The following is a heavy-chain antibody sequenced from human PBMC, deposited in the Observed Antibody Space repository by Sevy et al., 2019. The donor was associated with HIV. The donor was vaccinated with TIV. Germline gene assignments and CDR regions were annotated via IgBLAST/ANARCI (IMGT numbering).Heavy chain of an antibody. V-gene: IGHV4-39*01. J-gene: IGHJ6*03. CDR3: ARLRGGYGNGWFYYYMDV. Sequence: SETLSLTCSVTGVSIRRGDYFWGWIRQSPGKGLEWIGSITDSGITYDNPSLKSRVTMSVDTSKNQFFLKLSSVAAADTAVYYCARLRGGYGNGWFYYYMDVWGKGTTVTVSS. D-gene: IGHD6-13*01. CDR1: GVSIRRGDYF. CDR2: ITDSGIT.